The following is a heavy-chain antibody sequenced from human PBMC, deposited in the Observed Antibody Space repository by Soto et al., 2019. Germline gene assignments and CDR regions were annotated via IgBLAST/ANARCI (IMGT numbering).Heavy chain of an antibody. D-gene: IGHD3-3*01. J-gene: IGHJ4*02. Sequence: QVQLVESGGGVVQPGRSLRLSCAASGFTFSSYGMHWVRQAPGKGLEWVAVIWYDGSNKYYADSVKGRFTISRDNSKNTLYLQMNSLRAEDTAVYYCARVLKEWLLPDSWGQGTLVTVSS. CDR1: GFTFSSYG. CDR3: ARVLKEWLLPDS. CDR2: IWYDGSNK. V-gene: IGHV3-33*01.